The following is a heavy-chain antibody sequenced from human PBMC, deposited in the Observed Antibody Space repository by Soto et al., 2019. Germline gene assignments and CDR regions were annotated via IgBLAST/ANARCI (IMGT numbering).Heavy chain of an antibody. V-gene: IGHV4-39*01. Sequence: SETLSLTCTAPGGSISSSSYHWGWIRQPPGKGLEWIGSIYYSGSTYYNPSLKSRVTISVDTSKNQFSLKLSSVTAADTAVYYCAQYGSGSMDVWGKGTTVT. CDR2: IYYSGST. J-gene: IGHJ6*03. CDR1: GGSISSSSYH. CDR3: AQYGSGSMDV. D-gene: IGHD3-10*01.